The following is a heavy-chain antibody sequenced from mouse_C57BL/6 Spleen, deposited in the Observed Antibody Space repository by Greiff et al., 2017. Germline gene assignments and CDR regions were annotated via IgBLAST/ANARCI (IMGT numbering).Heavy chain of an antibody. D-gene: IGHD2-5*01. Sequence: EVKLQQSGPELVKPGASVKISCKASGYTFTDYYMNWVKQSHGKSLEWIGDINPNNGGTSYNQKFKGKATLTVDKSSSTAYMELRSLTSEDSAVYYCASRAYSNPFAYWGQGTLVTVSA. J-gene: IGHJ3*01. CDR1: GYTFTDYY. CDR2: INPNNGGT. V-gene: IGHV1-26*01. CDR3: ASRAYSNPFAY.